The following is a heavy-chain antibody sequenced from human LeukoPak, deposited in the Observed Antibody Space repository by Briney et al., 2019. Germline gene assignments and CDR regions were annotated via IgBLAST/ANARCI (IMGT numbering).Heavy chain of an antibody. J-gene: IGHJ4*02. CDR1: GFTFSSYW. D-gene: IGHD6-19*01. V-gene: IGHV3-7*03. CDR3: ATGAGCGY. CDR2: IKQDGSER. Sequence: GGSLRLSCAASGFTFSSYWMTWVRQAPGKGLEWVANIKQDGSERNYVDSVKGRLTISRDNAKNSLYLQMNTLRDEDTAVYYCATGAGCGYWGQGTLVTVSS.